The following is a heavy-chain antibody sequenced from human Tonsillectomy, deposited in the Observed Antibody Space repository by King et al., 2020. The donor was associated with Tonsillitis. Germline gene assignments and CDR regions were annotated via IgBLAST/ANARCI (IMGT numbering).Heavy chain of an antibody. CDR3: ARPHYDTSGYYLYYFDY. V-gene: IGHV5-51*01. CDR2: IYPGDSDT. CDR1: GYSFTSYW. Sequence: QLVQSGAEVKKPGASLKISCKASGYSFTSYWIGWVRQMPGKGLEWMGIIYPGDSDTRYNPSFQGQVTISVDKSINTAYLQWSSLKASDTAMYYCARPHYDTSGYYLYYFDYWGQGTLVTVSS. D-gene: IGHD3-22*01. J-gene: IGHJ4*02.